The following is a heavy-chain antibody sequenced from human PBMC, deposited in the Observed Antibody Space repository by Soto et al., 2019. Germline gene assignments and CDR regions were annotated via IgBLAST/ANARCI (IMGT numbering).Heavy chain of an antibody. V-gene: IGHV1-8*01. CDR2: MNPNSGNT. Sequence: ASVKVSCKASGYTFTSYDINLVRQATGQGLEWMGWMNPNSGNTGYAQKFQGRVTMTRNTSISTAYMELSSLRSEHTAVYYCARGKRYSGSRVDIWGQGTMVTVSS. CDR3: ARGKRYSGSRVDI. CDR1: GYTFTSYD. J-gene: IGHJ3*02. D-gene: IGHD5-12*01.